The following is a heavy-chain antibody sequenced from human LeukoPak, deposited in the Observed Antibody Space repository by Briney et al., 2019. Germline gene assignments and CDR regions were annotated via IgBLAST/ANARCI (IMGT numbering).Heavy chain of an antibody. CDR2: ISSSSSYI. Sequence: PGGSLRLSCAASGFIFDDYGMSWVRQAPGKGLEWVSSISSSSSYIYYADSVKGRFTISRDNAKNSLYLQMNSLRAEDTAVYYCASLRSSSDYYYYYYMDVWGKGTTVTVSS. CDR1: GFIFDDYG. D-gene: IGHD6-19*01. CDR3: ASLRSSSDYYYYYYMDV. J-gene: IGHJ6*03. V-gene: IGHV3-21*01.